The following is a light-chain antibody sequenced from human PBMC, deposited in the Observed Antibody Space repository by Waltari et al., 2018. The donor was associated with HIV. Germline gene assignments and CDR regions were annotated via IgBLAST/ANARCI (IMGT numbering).Light chain of an antibody. Sequence: QSVLTQPPSVSAAPGQKVSISCSGSSSNIGNNYVSWYQQLPGTAPKLLIYEDDRRPSGIPDRFSATKSGASATLDITGLQIGDEAEYYCGTWDRSLTTGLFGGGTKLTVL. CDR2: EDD. V-gene: IGLV1-51*02. J-gene: IGLJ3*02. CDR1: SSNIGNNY. CDR3: GTWDRSLTTGL.